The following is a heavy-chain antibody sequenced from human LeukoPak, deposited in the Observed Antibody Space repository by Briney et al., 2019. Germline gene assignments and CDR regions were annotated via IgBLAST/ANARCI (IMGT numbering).Heavy chain of an antibody. CDR1: GFTFSSYA. J-gene: IGHJ4*02. CDR3: AKKSPRSMVRNPDFDY. Sequence: GGSLRLSCAASGFTFSSYAMSWVRQAPGKGLEWVSAISGSGGSTYYADSVRGRFTISRDNSKNTLYLQMNSLRAEDTAVYYCAKKSPRSMVRNPDFDYWGQGTLVTVSS. D-gene: IGHD3-10*01. V-gene: IGHV3-23*01. CDR2: ISGSGGST.